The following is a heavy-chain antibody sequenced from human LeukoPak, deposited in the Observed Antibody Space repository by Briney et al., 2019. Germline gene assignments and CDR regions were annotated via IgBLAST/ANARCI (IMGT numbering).Heavy chain of an antibody. CDR1: GFTFSSYA. CDR3: AKDLMVTTGLGALDI. V-gene: IGHV3-23*01. D-gene: IGHD4-17*01. CDR2: ISGSGANT. J-gene: IGHJ3*02. Sequence: GGSLRLSCAASGFTFSSYAMSWVRQAPGKGLEWVSAISGSGANTYYADSAKGRFSISRDNSKNTLHLQMNSLRGEDTAVYYCAKDLMVTTGLGALDIWGPGTLVTVSS.